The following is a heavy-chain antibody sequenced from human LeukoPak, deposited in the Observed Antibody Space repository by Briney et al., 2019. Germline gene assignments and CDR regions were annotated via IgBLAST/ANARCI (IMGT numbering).Heavy chain of an antibody. V-gene: IGHV1-8*01. Sequence: GASVKVSCKASGYTFTSYDINWVRQATGQGLEWMGWMNPNSGNTGYAQKFQGRVTMTRNTSISTAYMELSSLRSEDTAVYYCAAGRDLQIFAALDFWGQGTMVTVSS. J-gene: IGHJ3*01. CDR3: AAGRDLQIFAALDF. D-gene: IGHD3-3*01. CDR1: GYTFTSYD. CDR2: MNPNSGNT.